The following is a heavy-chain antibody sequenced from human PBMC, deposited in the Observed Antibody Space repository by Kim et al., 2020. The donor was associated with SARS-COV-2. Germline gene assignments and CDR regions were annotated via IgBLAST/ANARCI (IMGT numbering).Heavy chain of an antibody. Sequence: SGPTLVNPTQTLTLTCTFSGFSLSTSGVGVGWIRQPPGKALEWLALIYWDDDKRYSPSLKSRLTITKDTSKNQVVLTMTNMDPVDTATYYCAHRRSNSSGWYVSAFDIWGQGTMVTVSS. D-gene: IGHD6-19*01. J-gene: IGHJ3*02. CDR2: IYWDDDK. CDR1: GFSLSTSGVG. CDR3: AHRRSNSSGWYVSAFDI. V-gene: IGHV2-5*02.